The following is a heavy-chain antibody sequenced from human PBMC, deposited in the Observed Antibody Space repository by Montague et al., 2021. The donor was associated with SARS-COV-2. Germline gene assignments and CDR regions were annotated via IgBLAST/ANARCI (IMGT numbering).Heavy chain of an antibody. CDR1: GASFSAYY. D-gene: IGHD3-3*01. V-gene: IGHV4-34*01. J-gene: IGHJ6*02. CDR3: ARSTFTNAPFGFSSKIRARYNGMDV. Sequence: SETLSLTCAVSGASFSAYYLNWIRQPPGKGLEWIGEIHHRGSTHYNPSLKSRVTIAVDTSTNPVSLKLTSVTAADTAVSYCARSTFTNAPFGFSSKIRARYNGMDVWGQGTTVTVSS. CDR2: IHHRGST.